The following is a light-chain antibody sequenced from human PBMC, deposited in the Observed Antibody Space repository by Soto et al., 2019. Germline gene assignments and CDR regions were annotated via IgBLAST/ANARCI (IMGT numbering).Light chain of an antibody. V-gene: IGKV1-39*01. CDR3: QQSYSTIT. CDR1: QSISMY. CDR2: AAS. Sequence: DIQMTQSPSSLSASVGDRVTITCRASQSISMYLNWYQQKPGKAPKLLIYAASSLQSGVPSSFSGSGSGTDVTLTISSLQPEDFATYYCQQSYSTITFGQGTRLEV. J-gene: IGKJ5*01.